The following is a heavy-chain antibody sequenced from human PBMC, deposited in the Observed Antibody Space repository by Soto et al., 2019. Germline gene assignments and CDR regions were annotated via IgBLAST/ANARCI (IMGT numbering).Heavy chain of an antibody. CDR2: IIPILGIA. Sequence: VKVSCKASGGTFSSYAISWVRQAPGQGLEWMGRIIPILGIANYAQKFQGRVTITADKSTSTAYMELSSLRSEDTAVYYCGTDRAMVTNYYYYGMDVWGQGTTVTVS. CDR1: GGTFSSYA. J-gene: IGHJ6*02. CDR3: GTDRAMVTNYYYYGMDV. V-gene: IGHV1-69*04. D-gene: IGHD5-18*01.